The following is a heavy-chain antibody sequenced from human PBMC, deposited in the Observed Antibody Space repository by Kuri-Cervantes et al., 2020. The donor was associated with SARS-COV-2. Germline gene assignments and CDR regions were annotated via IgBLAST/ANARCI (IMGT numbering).Heavy chain of an antibody. V-gene: IGHV3-30-3*01. CDR1: GFTFSSYA. CDR3: ARDQGLDAFDI. J-gene: IGHJ3*02. CDR2: ISYDGSNK. Sequence: LSLTCAASGFTFSSYAMHWVRQAPGKGLEWVAVISYDGSNKYYADSVKGRFTISRDNSKNTLYLQMNSLRAEDTAVYYCARDQGLDAFDIWGQGTMVTVSS.